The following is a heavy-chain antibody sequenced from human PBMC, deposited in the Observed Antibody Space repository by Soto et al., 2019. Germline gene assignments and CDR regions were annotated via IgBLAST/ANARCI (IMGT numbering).Heavy chain of an antibody. Sequence: ASVKVSCKASGYSFTSYSMHWVRQAPGQRLEWMGWINPGNGNTNYSQKFQGRVTITRDTSASTAYMELSSLRSEDTAVYYCARAPTKVAAAGTSWFDPWGQGTLVTVSS. D-gene: IGHD6-13*01. CDR1: GYSFTSYS. CDR2: INPGNGNT. V-gene: IGHV1-3*01. J-gene: IGHJ5*02. CDR3: ARAPTKVAAAGTSWFDP.